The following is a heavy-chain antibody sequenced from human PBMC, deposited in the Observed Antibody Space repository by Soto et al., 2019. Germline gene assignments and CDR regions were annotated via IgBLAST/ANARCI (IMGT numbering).Heavy chain of an antibody. Sequence: QVQLVQSGAEVKKPGSSVKVSCKASGGTFSSYTISWVRQAPGQGLEWMGRIIPIPGIANYAQKFQGRVTITADKSTSTAYMVLSSLRSEDTAVYYCASLGGYGDPLDYWGQGTLVTVSS. CDR2: IIPIPGIA. CDR1: GGTFSSYT. J-gene: IGHJ4*02. V-gene: IGHV1-69*02. CDR3: ASLGGYGDPLDY. D-gene: IGHD4-17*01.